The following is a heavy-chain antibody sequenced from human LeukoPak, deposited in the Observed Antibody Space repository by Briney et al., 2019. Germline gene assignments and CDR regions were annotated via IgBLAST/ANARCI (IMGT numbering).Heavy chain of an antibody. Sequence: SETLSLTCTVSGGSISSYYWSWIRQPPGKGLEWIGYIYYSGSTNYNPSLKSRVIISIDTSKNQFSLKLSSVTAADTAVYYCARLRGHDSTHGGPFDPWGQGTLVTVSS. CDR2: IYYSGST. CDR1: GGSISSYY. J-gene: IGHJ5*02. D-gene: IGHD3-16*01. CDR3: ARLRGHDSTHGGPFDP. V-gene: IGHV4-59*08.